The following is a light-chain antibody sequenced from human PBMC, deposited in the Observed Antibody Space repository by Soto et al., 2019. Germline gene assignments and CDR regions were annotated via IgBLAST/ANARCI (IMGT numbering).Light chain of an antibody. J-gene: IGKJ5*01. CDR2: DAS. CDR1: QSINSW. CDR3: QQYIGYPIT. Sequence: DIQMTQSPSTLSASIGDRITITCRASQSINSWLAWYQQKPGKAPKLLIYDASSLKSGFPSRFSGSGSGTEFTLTIRSLQPDAFATYYCQQYIGYPITFGQGIRLEIK. V-gene: IGKV1-5*01.